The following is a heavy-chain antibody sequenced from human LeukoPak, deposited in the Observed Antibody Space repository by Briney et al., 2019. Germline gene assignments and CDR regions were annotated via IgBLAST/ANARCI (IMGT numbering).Heavy chain of an antibody. J-gene: IGHJ4*02. Sequence: ASVKVSCKASGYTFTSYYMHWVRQAPGQGLEWMGIINPSGGSTSYAQKFQGRVTMTRDTSTSTVYMELSSLRSDDTAVYYCARWGAWIGYDSSGYYVSGDYWGQGTLVTVSS. CDR1: GYTFTSYY. CDR2: INPSGGST. D-gene: IGHD3-22*01. V-gene: IGHV1-46*01. CDR3: ARWGAWIGYDSSGYYVSGDY.